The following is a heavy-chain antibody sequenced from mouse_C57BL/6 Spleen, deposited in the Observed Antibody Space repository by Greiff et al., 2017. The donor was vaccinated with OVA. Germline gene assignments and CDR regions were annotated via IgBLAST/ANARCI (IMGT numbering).Heavy chain of an antibody. J-gene: IGHJ3*01. CDR1: GYTFTSSW. D-gene: IGHD3-2*02. V-gene: IGHV1-50*01. CDR2: IDPSDSYT. Sequence: QVQLQQPGAELVQPGASVKLSCKASGYTFTSSWLQWVKQRPGQGLEWIGEIDPSDSYTNYNQKFKGKATLTVDTSSSTAYMQLSSRTSEDSAVYYCAAQATSGAYWGQGTLVTVSA. CDR3: AAQATSGAY.